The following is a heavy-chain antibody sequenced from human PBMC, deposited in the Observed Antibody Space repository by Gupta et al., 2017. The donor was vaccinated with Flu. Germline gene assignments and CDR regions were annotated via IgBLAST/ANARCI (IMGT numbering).Heavy chain of an antibody. J-gene: IGHJ6*02. CDR1: GYTFTGYY. D-gene: IGHD3-10*01. V-gene: IGHV1-2*02. CDR2: INPNSGGT. Sequence: QVQLVQSGAEVKKPGASVKVSCKAYGYTFTGYYLHLVRQAPGQGLEWMGWINPNSGGTNYAQKFQGRVTMTRDTSISTAYMELSRLRSDDTAVYYCARDPFLGTMVRGVTYGMDVWGQGTTVTVAS. CDR3: ARDPFLGTMVRGVTYGMDV.